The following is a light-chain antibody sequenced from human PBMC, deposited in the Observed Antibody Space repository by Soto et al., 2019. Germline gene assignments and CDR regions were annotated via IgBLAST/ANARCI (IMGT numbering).Light chain of an antibody. CDR1: QSVSSY. Sequence: EIVLTQSPATLSLSPGERATLSCRASQSVSSYLAWYQQKPGQAPRLLIYDASNRATGIPARFSGRGSGTDFTLTISRLEPEDFAVYYCQQRSNWPITFGQATRLEIK. J-gene: IGKJ5*01. CDR2: DAS. V-gene: IGKV3-11*01. CDR3: QQRSNWPIT.